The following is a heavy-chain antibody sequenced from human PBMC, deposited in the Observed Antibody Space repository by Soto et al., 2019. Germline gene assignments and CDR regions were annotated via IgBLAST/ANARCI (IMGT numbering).Heavy chain of an antibody. V-gene: IGHV3-23*01. J-gene: IGHJ4*02. Sequence: GGSLRLSCAASGFTFSSYAMSWVRQAPWKGLEWVSAISGSGGSTYYADSVKGRFTISRDNSKNTLYLQMNSLRAEDTAVYYCAKDANHYDILTGYYSVGYWGQGTLVTSPQ. D-gene: IGHD3-9*01. CDR1: GFTFSSYA. CDR2: ISGSGGST. CDR3: AKDANHYDILTGYYSVGY.